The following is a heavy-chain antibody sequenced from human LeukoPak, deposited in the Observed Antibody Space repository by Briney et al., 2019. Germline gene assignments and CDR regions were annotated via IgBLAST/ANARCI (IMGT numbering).Heavy chain of an antibody. CDR2: INHSGST. V-gene: IGHV4-34*01. J-gene: IGHJ3*02. CDR3: ARKYYDILTGSEDAFDI. Sequence: SETLSLTCAVYGGSFSGYYWSWIRQPPGKGLEWIGEINHSGSTNYNPSLTSRVTISVYTSKNQFSLKLSSVTAADTAVYYCARKYYDILTGSEDAFDIWGQGTIVTVSS. D-gene: IGHD3-9*01. CDR1: GGSFSGYY.